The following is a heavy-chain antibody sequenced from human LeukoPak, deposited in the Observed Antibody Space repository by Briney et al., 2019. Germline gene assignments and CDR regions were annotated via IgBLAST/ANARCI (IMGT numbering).Heavy chain of an antibody. CDR2: ISSSSSTI. J-gene: IGHJ4*02. D-gene: IGHD4-17*01. Sequence: GGSLRLSCAASGFTFSSYGMTWVRQAPGKGLEWVSYISSSSSTIYYADSVKGRFTISRDNAKNSLYLQLNSLRAEDTAVYYCARYVGDHVPPLFFDYWGQGTLVTVSS. CDR3: ARYVGDHVPPLFFDY. V-gene: IGHV3-48*01. CDR1: GFTFSSYG.